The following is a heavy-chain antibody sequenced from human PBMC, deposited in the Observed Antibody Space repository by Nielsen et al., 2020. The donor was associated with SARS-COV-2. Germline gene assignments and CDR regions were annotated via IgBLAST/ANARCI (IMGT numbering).Heavy chain of an antibody. CDR3: ASMIAVADLYYYYMDV. D-gene: IGHD3-22*01. J-gene: IGHJ6*03. V-gene: IGHV1-69*13. Sequence: SVKVSCKASGGTFSSYAISWVRQAPGQGLEWMGGIIPIFGTANYAQKFQGRVTITADESTSTAYMELSSLRSEDTAVYYCASMIAVADLYYYYMDVWGKGTTVTVSS. CDR1: GGTFSSYA. CDR2: IIPIFGTA.